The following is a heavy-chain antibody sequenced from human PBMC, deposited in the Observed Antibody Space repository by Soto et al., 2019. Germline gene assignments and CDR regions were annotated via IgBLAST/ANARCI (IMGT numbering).Heavy chain of an antibody. V-gene: IGHV5-10-1*01. Sequence: GESLKISCKGSGYSFTSYWISWVRQMPGKGLEWMGRIDPSDSYTNYSPSFQGHVTISADKSISTAYLQWSSLKASDTAMYYCARLNRSGCWSRYYYYYGMDVWGQGTTVTVSS. J-gene: IGHJ6*02. CDR1: GYSFTSYW. CDR3: ARLNRSGCWSRYYYYYGMDV. CDR2: IDPSDSYT. D-gene: IGHD6-19*01.